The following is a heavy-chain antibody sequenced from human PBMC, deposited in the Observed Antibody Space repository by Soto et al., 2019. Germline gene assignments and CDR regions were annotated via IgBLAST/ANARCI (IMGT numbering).Heavy chain of an antibody. V-gene: IGHV4-59*01. CDR1: GGSISSYY. CDR3: ARRLLFDNWFDP. D-gene: IGHD1-26*01. J-gene: IGHJ5*02. Sequence: QVQLQESGPGLVKPSETLSLTCTVSGGSISSYYWSWIRQPPGKGLEWIGYIYYSGSTNYNPSLKSRVTLSVDTSKNQFSLKLSSVTAADTAVYYCARRLLFDNWFDPWGQGTLVTVSS. CDR2: IYYSGST.